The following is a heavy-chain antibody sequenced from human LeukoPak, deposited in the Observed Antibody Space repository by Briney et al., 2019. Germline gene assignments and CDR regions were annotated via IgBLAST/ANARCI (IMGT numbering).Heavy chain of an antibody. J-gene: IGHJ4*02. CDR1: RGIFGSYA. V-gene: IGHV1-69*06. Sequence: SSVKVSCKASRGIFGSYAINWVRQAPGQGLEWLGRIIPIFDTPNYAQTFQGRVTISADKSTRTVYMELSSLRSEDTALYYCAKGSRLREAGSYRFWGQGTLVTVSS. CDR2: IIPIFDTP. D-gene: IGHD3-16*02. CDR3: AKGSRLREAGSYRF.